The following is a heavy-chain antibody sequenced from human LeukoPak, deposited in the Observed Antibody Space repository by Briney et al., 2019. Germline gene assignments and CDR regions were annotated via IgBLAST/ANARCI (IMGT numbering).Heavy chain of an antibody. J-gene: IGHJ3*02. CDR3: AGRGVRPYGSGSYPGDAFDI. D-gene: IGHD3-10*01. V-gene: IGHV4-39*01. CDR1: GGSISSSSYY. CDR2: IYYSGST. Sequence: KPSETLSLTCTVSGGSISSSSYYWGWIRQPPGKGLEWIGSIYYSGSTYYNPSLKSRVTISVDTSKNQFSLKLSSVTAADTAVYYCAGRGVRPYGSGSYPGDAFDIWGQGTMVTVSS.